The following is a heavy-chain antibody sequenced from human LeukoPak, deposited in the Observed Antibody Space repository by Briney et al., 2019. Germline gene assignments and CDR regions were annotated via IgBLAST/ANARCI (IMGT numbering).Heavy chain of an antibody. J-gene: IGHJ4*02. V-gene: IGHV1-69*01. Sequence: GSSVKVSCKASGGTFSNYAISWVRQAPGQGLEWMGGIIPIFHTATYAQEFQGKVTITADESTRTAYMELSSLTSEDTAVYYCWRVALRSSSWFEVRFDYWGQGTLVTVSS. CDR3: WRVALRSSSWFEVRFDY. D-gene: IGHD6-13*01. CDR1: GGTFSNYA. CDR2: IIPIFHTA.